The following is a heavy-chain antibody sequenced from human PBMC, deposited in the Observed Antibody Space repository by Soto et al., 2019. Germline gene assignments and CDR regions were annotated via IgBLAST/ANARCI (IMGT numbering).Heavy chain of an antibody. CDR3: ARDLDDYGDYGEFDY. J-gene: IGHJ4*02. CDR2: IYYSGST. Sequence: SETLSLTCTVSGGSISSGDYYWSWIRQPPGKGLEWIGYIYYSGSTYYNPSLKSRVTISVDTSKNQFSLKLSSVTAADTAVYYCARDLDDYGDYGEFDYWGQGTLVTVSS. CDR1: GGSISSGDYY. V-gene: IGHV4-30-4*01. D-gene: IGHD4-17*01.